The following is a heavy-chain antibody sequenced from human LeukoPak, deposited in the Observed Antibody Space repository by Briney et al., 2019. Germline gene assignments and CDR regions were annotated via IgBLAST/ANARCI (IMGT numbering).Heavy chain of an antibody. D-gene: IGHD6-6*01. Sequence: ASVKVSCKASGYTFTAHYLHWVRQAPGQGLEWMAWINHNSGGTKYAEKFQGRVTVTRDTPISTVYMELSRLRSDDTAVYYCARGSSARTFDYWGQGTLVTVSS. V-gene: IGHV1-2*02. CDR1: GYTFTAHY. CDR2: INHNSGGT. CDR3: ARGSSARTFDY. J-gene: IGHJ4*02.